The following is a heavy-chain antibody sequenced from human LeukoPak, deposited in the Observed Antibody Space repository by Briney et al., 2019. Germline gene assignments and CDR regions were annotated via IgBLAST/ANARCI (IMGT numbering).Heavy chain of an antibody. CDR2: ISGSGGST. D-gene: IGHD3-22*01. CDR1: GFTLSSYG. Sequence: PGGSLRLSCAASGFTLSSYGMSWVRQAPGKGLEWVSAISGSGGSTNYADSVKGRFTISGDNSKNTLYLQMNSLRAEDTAVYYCAKDLFSGSGYYYDENAFEIWGQGTMVTVSS. V-gene: IGHV3-23*01. CDR3: AKDLFSGSGYYYDENAFEI. J-gene: IGHJ3*02.